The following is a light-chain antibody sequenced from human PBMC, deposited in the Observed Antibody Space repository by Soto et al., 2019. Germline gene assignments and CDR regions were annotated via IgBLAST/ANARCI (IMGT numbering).Light chain of an antibody. J-gene: IGLJ1*01. CDR1: NSDIGAYEY. Sequence: ALTQPASVSWSPGQSITISCTGTNSDIGAYEYVSWYQQLPGKAPQLIIYEVSNRPSGVSNRFSGSKSGNTASLTISGLQAEDKADYFCGSYTGSSTRIFGTGTKVTVL. CDR2: EVS. V-gene: IGLV2-14*01. CDR3: GSYTGSSTRI.